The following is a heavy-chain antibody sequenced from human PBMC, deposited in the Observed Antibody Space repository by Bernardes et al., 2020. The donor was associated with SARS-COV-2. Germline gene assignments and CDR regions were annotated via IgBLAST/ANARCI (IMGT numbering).Heavy chain of an antibody. CDR3: ARGIVPARGTDAFDI. Sequence: SETLSLTRTVSGGSISSYYWSWIRQPAGKGLEWIGRIYTSGSTNYNPSLKSRVTMSVDTSKNQFSLKLSSVTAADTAVYYCARGIVPARGTDAFDIWGQGTMVTVSS. CDR2: IYTSGST. J-gene: IGHJ3*02. D-gene: IGHD2-2*01. CDR1: GGSISSYY. V-gene: IGHV4-4*07.